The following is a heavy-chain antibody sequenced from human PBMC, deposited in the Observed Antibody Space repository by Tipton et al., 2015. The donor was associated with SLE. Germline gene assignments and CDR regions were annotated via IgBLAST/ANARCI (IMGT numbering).Heavy chain of an antibody. CDR2: IYSGGTTT. V-gene: IGHV3-23*03. Sequence: SLRLSCAASGFTFSSYAMTWVRQAPGKGLEWVSVIYSGGTTTYYADSVKVRFTISRDNSKNTLYLQMNSLRAGDTAVYSCTRGPDYSNYYFYRMDVWGRGTTVTVSS. CDR3: TRGPDYSNYYFYRMDV. J-gene: IGHJ6*02. CDR1: GFTFSSYA. D-gene: IGHD4-11*01.